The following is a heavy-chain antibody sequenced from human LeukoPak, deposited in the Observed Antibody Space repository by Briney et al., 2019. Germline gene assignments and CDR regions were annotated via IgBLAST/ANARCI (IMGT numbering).Heavy chain of an antibody. CDR1: GGTFSSYA. CDR3: ARGKPFRLTTVTTCWFDP. D-gene: IGHD4-17*01. J-gene: IGHJ5*02. V-gene: IGHV1-69*01. Sequence: SSVNVSCKASGGTFSSYAISWVRQAPGQGLEWMGGIIPIFGTANYAQKFQGRVTFTADESTSTAYMELSSLGSEDTTVYYCARGKPFRLTTVTTCWFDPWGQGTQVNVSS. CDR2: IIPIFGTA.